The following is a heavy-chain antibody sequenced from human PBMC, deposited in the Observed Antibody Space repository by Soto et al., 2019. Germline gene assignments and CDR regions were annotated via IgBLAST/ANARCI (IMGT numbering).Heavy chain of an antibody. V-gene: IGHV1-18*01. Sequence: QVQLVHSGAEVKKPGASVMVSCKASGYTFTSYGISSVRQAPGQGLEWMGWISAYNGNTNYAQKLQGRVTMTTDTSTSTAYMELRSLRSDDTAVYYCARVGAVLPPTNWFDPWGQGTLVTVSS. CDR1: GYTFTSYG. D-gene: IGHD3-16*01. J-gene: IGHJ5*02. CDR3: ARVGAVLPPTNWFDP. CDR2: ISAYNGNT.